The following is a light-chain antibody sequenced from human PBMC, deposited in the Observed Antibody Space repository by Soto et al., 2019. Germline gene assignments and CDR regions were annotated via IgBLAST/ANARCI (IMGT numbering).Light chain of an antibody. CDR3: LLYYDGAYV. Sequence: QAGVTQEPSLTVSPGGTVTLTCSSSTGAVTSGYFSTWFQQKPGQGTRARIYDTNKKRSWTPARFQGSLLGGKAALTLSGVQTEDEAEYYCLLYYDGAYVFGTGTKVTV. V-gene: IGLV7-43*01. CDR2: DTN. CDR1: TGAVTSGYF. J-gene: IGLJ1*01.